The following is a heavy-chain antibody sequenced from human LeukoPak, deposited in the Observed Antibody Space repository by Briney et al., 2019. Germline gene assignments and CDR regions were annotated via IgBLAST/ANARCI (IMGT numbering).Heavy chain of an antibody. V-gene: IGHV3-48*03. CDR1: GFTFSSYE. Sequence: GGSLRLSCAASGFTFSSYEMNWVRQAPGKGLEWVSYISSSGSTIYYADSVKGRFTISGDNAKNSLYLQMSSLRAEDTAVYYCARVSKYYDILTTYGMDVWGKGTTVTVSS. CDR2: ISSSGSTI. J-gene: IGHJ6*04. D-gene: IGHD3-9*01. CDR3: ARVSKYYDILTTYGMDV.